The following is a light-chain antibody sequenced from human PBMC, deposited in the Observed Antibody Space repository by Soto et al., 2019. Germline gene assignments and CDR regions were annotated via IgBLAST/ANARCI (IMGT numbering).Light chain of an antibody. Sequence: DIQMTQSPSSVSASVGDRLNITCRASQGITNWLAWYQQKPGKDPKLLIYLASSLQSGVSSRFSGSGSGTDFTLTINSLQPEDFATYFCQQGYSFPYTFGQGTKVDI. CDR2: LAS. CDR3: QQGYSFPYT. V-gene: IGKV1-12*01. J-gene: IGKJ2*01. CDR1: QGITNW.